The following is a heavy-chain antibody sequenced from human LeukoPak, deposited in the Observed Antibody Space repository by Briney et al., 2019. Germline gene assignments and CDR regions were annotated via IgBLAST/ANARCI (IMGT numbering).Heavy chain of an antibody. V-gene: IGHV3-30*02. J-gene: IGHJ4*02. Sequence: PGGSLRLSCAASGFTFSSYAMSWVRQAPGKGLEWVAFIRYDGSNKYYADSVKGRFTISRDNSKNTLYLQMNSLRAEDTAVYYCAKHAIQLPIDYWGQGTLVTVSS. D-gene: IGHD5-18*01. CDR1: GFTFSSYA. CDR3: AKHAIQLPIDY. CDR2: IRYDGSNK.